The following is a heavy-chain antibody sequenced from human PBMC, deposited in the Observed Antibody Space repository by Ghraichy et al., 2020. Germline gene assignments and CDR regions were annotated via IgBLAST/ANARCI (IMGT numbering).Heavy chain of an antibody. CDR3: ARGSKVVRFYYYAGMDV. CDR2: ITSSGRSI. V-gene: IGHV3-48*02. Sequence: GGSLRLSCVGSGFTFSGFGMNWVRQSPGKGLEWVSYITSSGRSIFYADSVKGRFTISRDNAKNSLYLQMNSLRDEDTAVYYCARGSKVVRFYYYAGMDVWGQGTTVTVS. J-gene: IGHJ6*02. CDR1: GFTFSGFG. D-gene: IGHD4-23*01.